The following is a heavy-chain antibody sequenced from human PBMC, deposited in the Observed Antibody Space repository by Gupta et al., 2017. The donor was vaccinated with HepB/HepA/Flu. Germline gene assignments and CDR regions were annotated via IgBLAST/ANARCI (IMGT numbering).Heavy chain of an antibody. Sequence: EVQLLESGRGLVQPGGSLRLSCASPGFPFRNFAMTWVRQAPGKGLEWVSGISASSGGGDNTCYADSVKGRFTISRDNCKNTLYLQLNSLRVEDTAIYYCAKGTLDDNSGWYSDYFDYWGQGALVTVSS. CDR1: GFPFRNFA. CDR3: AKGTLDDNSGWYSDYFDY. CDR2: SSGGGDNT. D-gene: IGHD6-19*01. V-gene: IGHV3-23*01. J-gene: IGHJ4*02.